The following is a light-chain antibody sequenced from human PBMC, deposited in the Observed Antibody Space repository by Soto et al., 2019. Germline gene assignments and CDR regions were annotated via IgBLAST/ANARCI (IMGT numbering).Light chain of an antibody. CDR1: QSITTW. CDR3: QQYNDYQYT. CDR2: KAT. J-gene: IGKJ2*01. Sequence: DIQMTQSPSTLSASVGDRVTITCRASQSITTWLAWYQQKPGKAPKLLIYKATNLQSGVPSRFSGSGSGTEFSLTIRCLQPEDFAIYYCQQYNDYQYTFGQGTKLEIK. V-gene: IGKV1-5*03.